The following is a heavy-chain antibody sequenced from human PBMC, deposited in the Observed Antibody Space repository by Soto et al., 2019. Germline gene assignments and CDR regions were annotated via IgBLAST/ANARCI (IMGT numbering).Heavy chain of an antibody. D-gene: IGHD6-19*01. J-gene: IGHJ6*02. CDR1: GFTFSSYA. Sequence: QVQLVESGGGVVQHGRSLRLSCAASGFTFSSYAMHWVRQAPGKGLEWVAVISYDGSNKYYADSVKGRFTISRDNSKNTLYLQMNSLRAEDTAVYYCARSGLGIAVAGTVKDYYYYGMDVWGQGTTVTVSS. V-gene: IGHV3-30-3*01. CDR2: ISYDGSNK. CDR3: ARSGLGIAVAGTVKDYYYYGMDV.